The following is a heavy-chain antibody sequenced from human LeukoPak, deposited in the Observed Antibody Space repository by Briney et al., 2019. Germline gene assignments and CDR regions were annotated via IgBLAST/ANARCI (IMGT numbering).Heavy chain of an antibody. CDR1: GGSISSGDYY. Sequence: SETLSLTCTVSGGSISSGDYYWSWIRQPPGKGLEWIGYIYYSGSTNYNPSLKSRVTISVDTSKNQFSLKLSSVTAADTAVYYCARGYKAAAGSAHWFDPWGQGTLVTVSS. V-gene: IGHV4-61*08. J-gene: IGHJ5*02. CDR3: ARGYKAAAGSAHWFDP. D-gene: IGHD6-13*01. CDR2: IYYSGST.